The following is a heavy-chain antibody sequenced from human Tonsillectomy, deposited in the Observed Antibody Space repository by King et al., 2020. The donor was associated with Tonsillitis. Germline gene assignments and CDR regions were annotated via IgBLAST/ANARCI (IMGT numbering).Heavy chain of an antibody. CDR3: ARDVRYGDYEGFDY. CDR1: GFTVSSNY. J-gene: IGHJ4*02. CDR2: IYSGGST. Sequence: DVQLVESGGGLIQPGGSLRLSCAASGFTVSSNYMSWVRQAPGKGLEWVSVIYSGGSTYYADSVKGRFSISRDNSKNTVYLQMNSLSAEDTAVYYCARDVRYGDYEGFDYWGQGTLVTVSS. D-gene: IGHD4-17*01. V-gene: IGHV3-53*01.